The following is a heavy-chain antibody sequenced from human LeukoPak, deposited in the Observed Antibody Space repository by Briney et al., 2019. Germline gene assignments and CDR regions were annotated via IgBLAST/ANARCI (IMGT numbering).Heavy chain of an antibody. CDR3: ARETGTRSTLGY. Sequence: GGSLRLSCAASGFTFSSYGMNWVRQAPGKGLEWVSYISSSSSNIYYADSVKGRFTISRDNAKNSLYLQMNSLRDEDTAVYYCARETGTRSTLGYWGQGTLVTVSS. D-gene: IGHD1-1*01. J-gene: IGHJ4*02. CDR2: ISSSSSNI. V-gene: IGHV3-48*02. CDR1: GFTFSSYG.